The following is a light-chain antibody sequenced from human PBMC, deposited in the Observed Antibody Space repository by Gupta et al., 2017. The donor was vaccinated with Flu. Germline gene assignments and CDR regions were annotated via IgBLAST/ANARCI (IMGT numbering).Light chain of an antibody. CDR1: NIGSKN. Sequence: SYELTQPLPVSVALGQTARITCGGNNIGSKNVHWYQQKPVQAPVLVIYRDSNRPSGIPERFSGSNSGNTATLTISRAQAGDEADYYCQVWYSSTAVFGTGTKVTVL. J-gene: IGLJ1*01. CDR2: RDS. CDR3: QVWYSSTAV. V-gene: IGLV3-9*01.